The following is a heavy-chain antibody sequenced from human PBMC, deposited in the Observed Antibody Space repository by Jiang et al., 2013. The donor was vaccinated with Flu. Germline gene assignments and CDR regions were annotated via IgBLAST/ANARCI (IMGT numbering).Heavy chain of an antibody. V-gene: IGHV2-70*12. Sequence: SGLSLSTSGMSVSWIRQPPGKAPEWLARIDWDDDEYYSPFLKTRLTISKDTSKNQVVLTLTNMDPVDTATYYCAHLYHYHSVGYYYDYWGQGTLVTVSS. CDR2: IDWDDDE. CDR3: AHLYHYHSVGYYYDY. CDR1: GLSLSTSGMS. D-gene: IGHD3-22*01. J-gene: IGHJ4*02.